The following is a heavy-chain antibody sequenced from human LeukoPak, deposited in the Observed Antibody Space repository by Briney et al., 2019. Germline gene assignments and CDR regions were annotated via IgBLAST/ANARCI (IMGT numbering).Heavy chain of an antibody. CDR1: GFTFSSYE. V-gene: IGHV3-48*03. CDR3: ARVPLYYYGMDV. Sequence: GGSLRLSCAASGFTFSSYEMNWVRQAPGKGLEWVSYISSSGSTIYYADSVKGRFTISRDNAKNSLYLQMNSLRAEDTAVYYCARVPLYYYGMDVWGQGTTVTVSS. CDR2: ISSSGSTI. J-gene: IGHJ6*02.